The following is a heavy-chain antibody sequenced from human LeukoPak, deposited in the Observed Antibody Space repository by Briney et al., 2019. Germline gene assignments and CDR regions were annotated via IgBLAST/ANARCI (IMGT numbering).Heavy chain of an antibody. CDR3: ARLSTYSHFDF. Sequence: SETLSLTCTLSRASITTNYWSWFRHSPGKGLEWVWHIFYSGNTKYSPSLESRVTISVDTSKNHFSLNLKSVTAADTAVYYCARLSTYSHFDFWGQGTLVTVSS. CDR1: RASITTNY. J-gene: IGHJ4*02. V-gene: IGHV4-59*08. CDR2: IFYSGNT. D-gene: IGHD1-26*01.